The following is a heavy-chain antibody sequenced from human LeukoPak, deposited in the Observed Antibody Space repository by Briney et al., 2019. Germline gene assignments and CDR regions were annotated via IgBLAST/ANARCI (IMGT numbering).Heavy chain of an antibody. CDR1: GRSISSYY. Sequence: SETLSLTCTVSGRSISSYYWSWIRQPPGKGLEWIGHIYHSGSTNYSPSPTSRGTMSVDRSKTQFSLKLSSVTAADTALYYCARKGDRGSAGFFDYWGQGTLVTVSS. J-gene: IGHJ4*02. CDR3: ARKGDRGSAGFFDY. V-gene: IGHV4-59*01. D-gene: IGHD1-26*01. CDR2: IYHSGST.